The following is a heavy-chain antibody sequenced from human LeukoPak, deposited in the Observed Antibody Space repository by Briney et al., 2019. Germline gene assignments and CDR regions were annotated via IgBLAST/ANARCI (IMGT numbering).Heavy chain of an antibody. Sequence: PGGSLRLSCAASGFTFSSYGMHWVRQAPGKGLEWVAFIRYDGSNKYYADSVKGRFTISRDNSKNTLYLQMNSLRAEDTAVYYSHAPGIAAAGQNDYWGQGTLVTVSS. CDR2: IRYDGSNK. J-gene: IGHJ4*02. V-gene: IGHV3-30*02. CDR1: GFTFSSYG. D-gene: IGHD6-13*01. CDR3: HAPGIAAAGQNDY.